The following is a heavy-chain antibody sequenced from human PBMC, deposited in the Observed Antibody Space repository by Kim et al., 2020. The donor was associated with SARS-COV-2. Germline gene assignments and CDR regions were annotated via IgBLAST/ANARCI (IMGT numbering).Heavy chain of an antibody. Sequence: SETLSLTCAVYGGSFSGYYWSWIRQPPGKGLEWIGEINHSGSTNYNPSLKSRVTISVDTSKNQFSLKLSSVTAADTAVYYCARGPLLPYCSSTSCYTRGVYFQHWGQGTLVTVSS. CDR1: GGSFSGYY. J-gene: IGHJ1*01. CDR3: ARGPLLPYCSSTSCYTRGVYFQH. CDR2: INHSGST. D-gene: IGHD2-2*02. V-gene: IGHV4-34*01.